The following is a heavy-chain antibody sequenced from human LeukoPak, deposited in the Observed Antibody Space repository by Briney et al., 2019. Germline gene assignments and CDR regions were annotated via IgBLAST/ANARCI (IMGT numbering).Heavy chain of an antibody. V-gene: IGHV1-2*02. Sequence: GASVTVSCKASGYTFTGYYMHWVRQAPGQGLEWMGWINPNSGGTNYAQKFQGRVTMTRDTSISTAYMELSRLRSDDTAVYYCARDLASCSSTSCYPDYWGQGTLVTVSS. CDR2: INPNSGGT. J-gene: IGHJ4*02. CDR3: ARDLASCSSTSCYPDY. CDR1: GYTFTGYY. D-gene: IGHD2-2*01.